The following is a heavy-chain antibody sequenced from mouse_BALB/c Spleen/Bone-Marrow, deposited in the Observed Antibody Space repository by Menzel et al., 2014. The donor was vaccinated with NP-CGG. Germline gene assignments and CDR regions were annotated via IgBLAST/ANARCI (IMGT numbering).Heavy chain of an antibody. CDR3: ARHGITRLLDY. Sequence: EVKLMESGGGLVKPGGSLKLSCAASGFTFSSYAMSWVRQTPEKRLEWVATISSGGSYTYYPDSVKGRFNISRDNAKNTLYLQMSSLRSEDTAMYYCARHGITRLLDYWGQGTTLTVSS. J-gene: IGHJ2*01. V-gene: IGHV5-9-3*01. CDR1: GFTFSSYA. D-gene: IGHD2-4*01. CDR2: ISSGGSYT.